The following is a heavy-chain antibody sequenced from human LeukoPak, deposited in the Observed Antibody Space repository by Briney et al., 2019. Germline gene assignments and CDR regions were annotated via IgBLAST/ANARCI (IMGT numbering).Heavy chain of an antibody. V-gene: IGHV1-2*02. CDR2: INPNSGGT. D-gene: IGHD6-19*01. CDR1: GYTFTGYY. J-gene: IGHJ4*02. CDR3: ARVGSSGWYAY. Sequence: ASVKVSCKASGYTFTGYYMHWVRQAPGQGLEWMGWINPNSGGTKYAQKLLGRVTVTRDTSISTAYMQLSRLRSDDTAVYYCARVGSSGWYAYWGQGTLVTVSS.